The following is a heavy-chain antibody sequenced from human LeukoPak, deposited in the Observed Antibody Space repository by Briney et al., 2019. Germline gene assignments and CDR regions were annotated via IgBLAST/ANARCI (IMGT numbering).Heavy chain of an antibody. CDR1: GYTFTSYG. J-gene: IGHJ4*02. Sequence: ASVKVSCKASGYTFTSYGISWVRQAPGQGPEWMGWISAYNGNTNYAQKLQGRVTMTTDTPTSTAYMELRSLRSDDTAVYYCARVVDYVWGSYRHYYFDYWGQGTLVTVSS. CDR2: ISAYNGNT. CDR3: ARVVDYVWGSYRHYYFDY. V-gene: IGHV1-18*01. D-gene: IGHD3-16*02.